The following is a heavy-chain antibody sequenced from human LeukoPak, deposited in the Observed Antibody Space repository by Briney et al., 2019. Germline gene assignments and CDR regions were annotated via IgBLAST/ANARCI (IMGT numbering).Heavy chain of an antibody. J-gene: IGHJ4*02. CDR2: INHSGST. D-gene: IGHD1-26*01. CDR3: ARRTYSESYWKHFDS. V-gene: IGHV4-34*01. CDR1: GGSFSDYF. Sequence: SETLSLTCAVYGGSFSDYFWSWIRQPPGKGLEWIGEINHSGSTNYNPSLKSRVTISVDTSKNQFSLKLSSVTAADTAVYYCARRTYSESYWKHFDSWGQGTLVTVSS.